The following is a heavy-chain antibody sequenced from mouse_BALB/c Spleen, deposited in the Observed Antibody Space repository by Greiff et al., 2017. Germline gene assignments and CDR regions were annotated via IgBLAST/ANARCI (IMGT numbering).Heavy chain of an antibody. J-gene: IGHJ4*01. D-gene: IGHD6-1*01. V-gene: IGHV1-74*01. Sequence: VQLQQSGPELVRPGASVKMSCKASGYTFTSYWMHWVKQRPGQGLEWIGMIDPSNSETRLNQKFKDKATLNVDKSSNTAYMQLSSLTSEGSAVYDGAVMGHGHAGAMDYWGQGTSVTVSS. CDR2: IDPSNSET. CDR1: GYTFTSYW. CDR3: AVMGHGHAGAMDY.